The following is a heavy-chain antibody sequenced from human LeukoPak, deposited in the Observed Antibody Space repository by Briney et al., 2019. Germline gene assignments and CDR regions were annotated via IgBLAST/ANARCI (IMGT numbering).Heavy chain of an antibody. V-gene: IGHV3-30*18. CDR3: AKDIWGSGWYNYFDF. Sequence: GRSLRLSCAASGFSFSTCGMHWVRQAPGKGLEWVAVISDDGRTKYYADSMKGRFTISRDNSKNTLYLQMSSLRAEDTAVYFCAKDIWGSGWYNYFDFWGQGTLVTVSS. CDR2: ISDDGRTK. CDR1: GFSFSTCG. J-gene: IGHJ4*02. D-gene: IGHD6-19*01.